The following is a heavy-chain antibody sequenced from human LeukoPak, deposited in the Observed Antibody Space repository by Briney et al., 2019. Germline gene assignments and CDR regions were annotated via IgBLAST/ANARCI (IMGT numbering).Heavy chain of an antibody. CDR1: GFTFSSYG. Sequence: GGSLRLSCAASGFTFSSYGMHWVRQAPGKGLEWVAVIWYDGNNKYYADSVKGRFTISRDNSKNTLYLQMNSLRAEDTAVYYCTASSSSTYYYYGMDVWGQGTTVTVSS. J-gene: IGHJ6*02. V-gene: IGHV3-33*01. D-gene: IGHD6-6*01. CDR2: IWYDGNNK. CDR3: TASSSSTYYYYGMDV.